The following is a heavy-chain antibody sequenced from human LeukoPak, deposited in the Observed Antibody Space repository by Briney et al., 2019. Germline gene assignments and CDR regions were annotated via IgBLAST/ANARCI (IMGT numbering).Heavy chain of an antibody. CDR1: GFTFSNCA. CDR2: ISGSGSST. D-gene: IGHD2/OR15-2a*01. CDR3: AKSCNSGNCYYNY. J-gene: IGHJ4*02. V-gene: IGHV3-23*01. Sequence: GGSLRLSCAASGFTFSNCAMSWVRQAPEKGLEWVSGISGSGSSTYYADPVKGQFTISRDNSENTLSLQMNSLRADDTAIYYCAKSCNSGNCYYNYWGQGTLVTVSS.